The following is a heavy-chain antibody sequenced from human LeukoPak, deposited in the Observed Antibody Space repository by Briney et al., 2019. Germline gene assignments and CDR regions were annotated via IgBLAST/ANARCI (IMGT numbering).Heavy chain of an antibody. J-gene: IGHJ5*02. CDR3: ARGQPHQTYYYGSGSYGPFDP. V-gene: IGHV1-2*02. CDR2: INPNSGGT. CDR1: GYTFTGYY. Sequence: GASVKVSCKASGYTFTGYYMHWVRQAPGQGLEWMGWINPNSGGTNYAQKFQGRVTMTRDTSISTAYMELSRLRSDDTAVYYCARGQPHQTYYYGSGSYGPFDPWGQGTLVTVSS. D-gene: IGHD3-10*01.